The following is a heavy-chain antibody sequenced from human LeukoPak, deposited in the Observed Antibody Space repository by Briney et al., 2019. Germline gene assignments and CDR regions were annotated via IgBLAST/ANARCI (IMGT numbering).Heavy chain of an antibody. CDR1: GFTFSSYE. Sequence: PGGSLRLSCAASGFTFSSYEMNWVRQAPGKGLEWVSAISGSGGSTYYADSVKGRFTISRDNSKNTLYLQMNSLRAEDTAVYYCAKDRRAAAGIDYWGQGTLVTVSS. CDR3: AKDRRAAAGIDY. CDR2: ISGSGGST. V-gene: IGHV3-23*01. J-gene: IGHJ4*02. D-gene: IGHD6-13*01.